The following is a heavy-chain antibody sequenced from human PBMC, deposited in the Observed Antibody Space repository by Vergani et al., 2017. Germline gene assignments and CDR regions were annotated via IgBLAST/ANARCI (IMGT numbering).Heavy chain of an antibody. CDR1: GFTFDDYA. J-gene: IGHJ4*02. CDR2: ISWNSGSI. Sequence: EVQLVESGGGLVQPGRSLRLSCAASGFTFDDYAMHWVRQAQGKGLEWVSGISWNSGSIGYADSVKGRFTISRDNAKNSLYLQMNSLRAEDTALYYCAKVYDFWSGYYYDYWGQGTLVTVSS. CDR3: AKVYDFWSGYYYDY. D-gene: IGHD3-3*01. V-gene: IGHV3-9*01.